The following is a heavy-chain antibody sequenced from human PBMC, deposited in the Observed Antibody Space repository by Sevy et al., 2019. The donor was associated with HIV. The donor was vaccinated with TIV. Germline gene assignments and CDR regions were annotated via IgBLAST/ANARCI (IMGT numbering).Heavy chain of an antibody. J-gene: IGHJ4*02. CDR1: GFTFSDYY. Sequence: GGSLRLSCAASGFTFSDYYMSWIRQAPGKGLEWASYISSSGSTIYYADSVKGRFTISRDNAKNSLYLQMNSLRAEDTAVYYCARDLGGVEMASNYFDYWGQGTLVTVSS. CDR2: ISSSGSTI. D-gene: IGHD3-16*01. CDR3: ARDLGGVEMASNYFDY. V-gene: IGHV3-11*04.